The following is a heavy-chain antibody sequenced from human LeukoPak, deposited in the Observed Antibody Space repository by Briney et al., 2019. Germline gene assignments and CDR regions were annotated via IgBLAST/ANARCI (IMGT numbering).Heavy chain of an antibody. CDR1: GGSISSSSYY. CDR3: ARDRYYYDSSGYSLFDY. Sequence: TSETLSLTCTVSGGSISSSSYYWGWLRQPPGKGLEWIGSIYYSGSTYYNPSLKSRVTISVDTSKNQFSLKLSSVTAADTAVYYCARDRYYYDSSGYSLFDYWGQGTLVTVSS. D-gene: IGHD3-22*01. V-gene: IGHV4-39*07. CDR2: IYYSGST. J-gene: IGHJ4*02.